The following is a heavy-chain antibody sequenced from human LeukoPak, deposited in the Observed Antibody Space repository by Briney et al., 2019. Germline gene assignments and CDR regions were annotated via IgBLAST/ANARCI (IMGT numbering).Heavy chain of an antibody. D-gene: IGHD1-26*01. CDR2: ISGSGGRT. CDR1: GFTFSNYG. Sequence: HSGGSLRLSCAASGFTFSNYGMSWVRQAPGKGLEWVSAISGSGGRTYHADSVKGRFTISRDNSKNTLYLQMNSLRAEDTAVYYCAKDDGGSYYIYYYYMDVWGKGTTVTISS. CDR3: AKDDGGSYYIYYYYMDV. V-gene: IGHV3-23*01. J-gene: IGHJ6*03.